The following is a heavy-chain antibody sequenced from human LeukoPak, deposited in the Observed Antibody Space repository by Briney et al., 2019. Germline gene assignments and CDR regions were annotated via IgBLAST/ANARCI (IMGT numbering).Heavy chain of an antibody. D-gene: IGHD1-26*01. CDR1: GFTFSGSA. Sequence: GGSLRLSCAASGFTFSGSAMHWVRQASGKGLEWVGRIRSKANSYATAYAASVKGRFTISRDDSKNTAYLQMNSLKTEDTAMYYCTRRIVGAIPFDYWGQGTLVTVSS. CDR3: TRRIVGAIPFDY. CDR2: IRSKANSYAT. V-gene: IGHV3-73*01. J-gene: IGHJ4*02.